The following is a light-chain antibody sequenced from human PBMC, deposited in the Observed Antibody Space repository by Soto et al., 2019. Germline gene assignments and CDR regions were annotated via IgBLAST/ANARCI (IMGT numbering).Light chain of an antibody. V-gene: IGLV2-11*01. CDR2: HVS. CDR3: CSYTGSDTYV. Sequence: QSVLTKARSVSGSPVQSVTISCTGTSRDVGGYKYVSWYQQYPGKAPKLMIYHVSKRPSGVPDRYSGSKSGNTASLTISGLQGEDEADYYCCSYTGSDTYVFGTGTKVTVL. J-gene: IGLJ1*01. CDR1: SRDVGGYKY.